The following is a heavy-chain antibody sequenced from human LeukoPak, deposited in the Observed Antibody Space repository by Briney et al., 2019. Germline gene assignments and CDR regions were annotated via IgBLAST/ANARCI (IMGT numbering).Heavy chain of an antibody. CDR2: INPNSGGT. J-gene: IGHJ4*02. CDR3: AREYSSSVGVDY. V-gene: IGHV1-2*02. D-gene: IGHD6-6*01. CDR1: GYTFTSYG. Sequence: ASVKVSCKASGYTFTSYGISWVRQAPGQGLEWMGWINPNSGGTNYAQKFQGRVTMTRDTSISTAYMELSRLRSDDTAVYYCAREYSSSVGVDYWGQGTLVTVSS.